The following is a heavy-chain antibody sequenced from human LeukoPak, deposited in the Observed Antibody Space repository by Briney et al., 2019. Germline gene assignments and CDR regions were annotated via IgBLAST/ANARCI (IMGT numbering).Heavy chain of an antibody. V-gene: IGHV4-4*07. Sequence: PSETLSLTCTVSGGSLSSGYWSWIRQPAGKGLEWIGRIFTSGSTNYNPSLKSRVTMSVDTSKHQFSLKLSSVTAADTAVYYCVSGMITFGGVVVPFGYWGQGTLVSVSS. CDR2: IFTSGST. D-gene: IGHD3-16*02. J-gene: IGHJ4*02. CDR3: VSGMITFGGVVVPFGY. CDR1: GGSLSSGY.